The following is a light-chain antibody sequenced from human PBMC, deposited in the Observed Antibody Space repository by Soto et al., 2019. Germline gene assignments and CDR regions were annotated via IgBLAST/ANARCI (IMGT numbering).Light chain of an antibody. J-gene: IGKJ2*01. CDR3: QQRYNWPPT. CDR1: QTVSSF. Sequence: EIVLSQSPAILSLSPGDRATLSCRATQTVSSFLAWYQQKPGQAPRLLIYDTSNRATGVPDRFSASGSGTDFTLTISSLEPEDFAVYFCQQRYNWPPTFGQGTKLEIK. V-gene: IGKV3-11*01. CDR2: DTS.